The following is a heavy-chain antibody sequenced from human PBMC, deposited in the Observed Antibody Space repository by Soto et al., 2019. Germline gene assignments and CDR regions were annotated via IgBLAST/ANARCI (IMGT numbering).Heavy chain of an antibody. CDR2: ISAYNGGA. CDR1: GYTFTSYG. D-gene: IGHD5-18*01. CDR3: ARGPGPNTAIDY. J-gene: IGHJ4*02. V-gene: IGHV1-18*01. Sequence: ASVKFSCKASGYTFTSYGISWVRQAPGQVREWMGWISAYNGGANYXXKLQGRVXXTTDTSTSTGXMELRXLGSDETAVYYCARGPGPNTAIDYWGQGTLVTVSS.